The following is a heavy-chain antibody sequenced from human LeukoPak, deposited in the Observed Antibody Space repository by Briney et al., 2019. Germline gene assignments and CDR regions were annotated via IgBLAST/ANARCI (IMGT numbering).Heavy chain of an antibody. D-gene: IGHD2-8*02. Sequence: ASVKVSCKASGYTFTGYYMHWVRQAPGQGLEWMGWINPNSGGTNYAQKFQGRVTMTRDTSIGTAYMELSRLRSDDTAVYYCARVLRTGGFFAYWGQGPLVTVSS. CDR3: ARVLRTGGFFAY. V-gene: IGHV1-2*02. J-gene: IGHJ4*02. CDR1: GYTFTGYY. CDR2: INPNSGGT.